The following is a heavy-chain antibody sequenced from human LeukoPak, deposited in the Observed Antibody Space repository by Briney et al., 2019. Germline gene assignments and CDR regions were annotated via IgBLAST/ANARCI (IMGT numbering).Heavy chain of an antibody. D-gene: IGHD4-17*01. CDR2: IIPILGIA. Sequence: SVKVSCKSSGGTFSSYAISWVRQAPGQGLEWMGRIIPILGIANYAQKFQGRVTITADKSTSTAYMELSSLRSEDTAVYYCARAMVTTGYYFDYWGQGTLVTVSS. CDR1: GGTFSSYA. V-gene: IGHV1-69*04. CDR3: ARAMVTTGYYFDY. J-gene: IGHJ4*02.